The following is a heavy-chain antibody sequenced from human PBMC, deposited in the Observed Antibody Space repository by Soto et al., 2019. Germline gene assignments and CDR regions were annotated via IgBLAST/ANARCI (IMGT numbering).Heavy chain of an antibody. V-gene: IGHV4-38-2*02. CDR2: IYHSGST. CDR1: GYSISSGYY. Sequence: SETLSLTCAVSGYSISSGYYWGWIRQPPGKGLEWIGSIYHSGSTYYNPSLKSRVTISVDTSKNQFSLKLSSVTAADTAVYYCARDLGSSSWMPYYYYGMDVWGQGTTVNVSS. CDR3: ARDLGSSSWMPYYYYGMDV. J-gene: IGHJ6*02. D-gene: IGHD6-13*01.